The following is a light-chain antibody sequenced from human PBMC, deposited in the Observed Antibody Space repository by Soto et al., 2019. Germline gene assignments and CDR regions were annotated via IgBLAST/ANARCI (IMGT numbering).Light chain of an antibody. CDR3: QQYHSPPLT. Sequence: EMVLTQSPGTLSVSPGQRATLSCRASQNIRSNYVAWFQQTPGQAPRLLIYGALNRASGIPDRFSGSGSGTEFTLTISSLEPEDFVVYYCQQYHSPPLTFGQGTKVDIK. CDR1: QNIRSNY. V-gene: IGKV3-20*01. CDR2: GAL. J-gene: IGKJ1*01.